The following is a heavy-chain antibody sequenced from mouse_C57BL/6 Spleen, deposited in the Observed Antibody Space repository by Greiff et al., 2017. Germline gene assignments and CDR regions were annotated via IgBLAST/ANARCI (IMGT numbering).Heavy chain of an antibody. CDR1: GFNIKDDY. CDR3: TTRGYGSRRGYFDV. J-gene: IGHJ1*03. D-gene: IGHD1-1*01. Sequence: EVKLVESGAELVRPGASVKLSCTASGFNIKDDYMHWVKQRPEQGLEWIGWIDPENGDTEYASKFQGKATITADTSSNTAYLQLSSLTSEDTAVYYCTTRGYGSRRGYFDVWGTGTTVTVSS. CDR2: IDPENGDT. V-gene: IGHV14-4*01.